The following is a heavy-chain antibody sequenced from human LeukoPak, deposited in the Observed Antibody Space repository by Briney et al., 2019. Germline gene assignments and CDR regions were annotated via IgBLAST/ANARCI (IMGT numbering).Heavy chain of an antibody. J-gene: IGHJ4*02. CDR2: SYNSGST. CDR3: AREDHYFALSDYYPNFDY. V-gene: IGHV4-38-2*02. D-gene: IGHD3-22*01. CDR1: GYSISSAYY. Sequence: PSETLSLTCAVSGYSISSAYYGGLVRQPPGKGLELIGSSYNSGSTYHNPSLKSRVTRAIDTSKNESSLTLSSVPAADTAVYSCAREDHYFALSDYYPNFDYWGQGTMVTVSS.